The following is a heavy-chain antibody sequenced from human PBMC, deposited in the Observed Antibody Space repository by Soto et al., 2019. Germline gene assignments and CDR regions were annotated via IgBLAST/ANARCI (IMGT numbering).Heavy chain of an antibody. CDR3: AGEPPYCGSSSCYHWFDP. V-gene: IGHV4-59*01. D-gene: IGHD2-2*01. CDR2: IYDSGST. Sequence: PSETLSLTCTVSGGSISNYYWSWIRQPPGKELEWIGHIYDSGSTNYNPSLKSRVTISVDTSKNQFSLKLTSMTAADTAVYYCAGEPPYCGSSSCYHWFDPWGQGTLVTAPQ. CDR1: GGSISNYY. J-gene: IGHJ5*02.